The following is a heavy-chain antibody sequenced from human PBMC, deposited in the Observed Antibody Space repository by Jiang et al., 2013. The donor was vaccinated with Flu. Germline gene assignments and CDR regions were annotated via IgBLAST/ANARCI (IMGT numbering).Heavy chain of an antibody. D-gene: IGHD3-9*01. CDR3: ATLRGSSYDTYLADY. V-gene: IGHV3-30*02. CDR2: IWHDGSHK. CDR1: GFTFNYYG. J-gene: IGHJ4*02. Sequence: QLLESGGGVVQPGGSLRLSCAASGFTFNYYGMHWVRQSPGKGLEWVASIWHDGSHKYYADSVRGRFTVSRDNSKNTLYLQMDSLRPEDTAIYYCATLRGSSYDTYLADYWGQGTLVTVSS.